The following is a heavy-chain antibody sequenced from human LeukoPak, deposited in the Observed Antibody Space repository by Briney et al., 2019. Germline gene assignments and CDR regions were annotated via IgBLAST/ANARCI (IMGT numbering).Heavy chain of an antibody. V-gene: IGHV1-69*04. CDR3: AREVTYCSGGSCYSLGWFDP. CDR1: GGTFSSYA. CDR2: IIPILGIA. D-gene: IGHD2-15*01. Sequence: SVKVSCKASGGTFSSYAISWVRQAPGQGLEWMGRIIPILGIANYAQKFQGRVTITADKSTSTAYMELSSLRSEDTAVYYCAREVTYCSGGSCYSLGWFDPWGQGTLVTVSS. J-gene: IGHJ5*02.